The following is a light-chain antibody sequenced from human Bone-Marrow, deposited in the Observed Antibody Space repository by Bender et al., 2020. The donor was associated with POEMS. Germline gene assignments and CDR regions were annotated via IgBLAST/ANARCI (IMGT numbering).Light chain of an antibody. CDR1: YSNIGSNS. CDR3: AAWDDSLNGWV. J-gene: IGLJ3*02. CDR2: SNN. V-gene: IGLV1-44*01. Sequence: QSVLTQPPSASGSPGQTVTISCSGRYSNIGSNSVNWYQQLPGTAPQLLIYSNNQRPSGVPDRFSGSKSGPSASLAFSGLQSEDEADYYCAAWDDSLNGWVFGGGTKLTVL.